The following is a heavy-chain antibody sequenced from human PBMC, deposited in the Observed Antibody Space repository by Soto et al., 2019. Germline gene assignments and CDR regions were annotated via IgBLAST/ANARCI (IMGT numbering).Heavy chain of an antibody. CDR3: AREVYSYGYFLGDNWFDP. Sequence: GGSLRLSCAASEFSFSDYWMAWVRQAPGKGLEWVANLDQGGGEKHYGDSVKGRFTISRDNAKNTLFLQMNSLRAEDTAVYYCAREVYSYGYFLGDNWFDPWGQGTLVTVSS. CDR2: LDQGGGEK. V-gene: IGHV3-7*05. D-gene: IGHD5-18*01. CDR1: EFSFSDYW. J-gene: IGHJ5*02.